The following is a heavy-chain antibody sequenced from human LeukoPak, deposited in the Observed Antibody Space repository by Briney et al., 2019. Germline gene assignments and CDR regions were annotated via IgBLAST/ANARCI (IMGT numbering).Heavy chain of an antibody. V-gene: IGHV3-33*01. J-gene: IGHJ4*02. Sequence: GGSLRLSCTASGFTFSSYGMHWVRQAPGKGLEWVAVIWFDGSNKYYADSVKGRLTISRDNSKSTLYLQMNSLRVEDTAVYYCAREVGGGASGQWGQGTLVTVSS. CDR3: AREVGGGASGQ. D-gene: IGHD3-16*01. CDR1: GFTFSSYG. CDR2: IWFDGSNK.